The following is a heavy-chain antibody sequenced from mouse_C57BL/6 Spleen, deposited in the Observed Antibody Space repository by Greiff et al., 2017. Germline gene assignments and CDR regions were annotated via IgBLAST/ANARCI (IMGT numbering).Heavy chain of an antibody. CDR3: AGAGSTDGWYFDG. CDR2: INPGSGYT. D-gene: IGHD5-1*01. J-gene: IGHJ1*03. V-gene: IGHV1-4*01. Sequence: QVQLQQSGAELARPGASVKMSCKASGYTFTSYTMHWVKQRPGQGLEWIGYINPGSGYTKYNQKFKDKATLTADKSSSTAYMQLSCLTSEESAGSYGAGAGSTDGWYFDGWGTGTTVTVSS. CDR1: GYTFTSYT.